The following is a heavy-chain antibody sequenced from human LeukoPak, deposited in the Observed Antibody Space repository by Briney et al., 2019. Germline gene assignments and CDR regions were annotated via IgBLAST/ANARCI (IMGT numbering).Heavy chain of an antibody. CDR3: ARDPTTRALFYYMDV. D-gene: IGHD2-2*01. CDR2: INPNSGGT. Sequence: ASVKVSCKASGYTFTGYYMHWVRQAPGQGLEWMGWINPNSGGTNYAQKFQGRVTMTRDTSISTAYMELSRLRSDDTAVYYCARDPTTRALFYYMDVWGKGTTVTVSS. CDR1: GYTFTGYY. V-gene: IGHV1-2*02. J-gene: IGHJ6*03.